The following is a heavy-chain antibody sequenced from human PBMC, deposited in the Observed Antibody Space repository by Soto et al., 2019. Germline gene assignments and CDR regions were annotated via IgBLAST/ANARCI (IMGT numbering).Heavy chain of an antibody. J-gene: IGHJ4*02. V-gene: IGHV1-69*02. CDR3: ARLGYSYGSLNDY. CDR1: GGTFSSYT. CDR2: IIPILGIA. D-gene: IGHD5-18*01. Sequence: SVKVSCKASGGTFSSYTISWVRQAPGQGLEWMGRIIPILGIANYAQKFQGRVTITADKSTSTAYMELSSLRSEDTALYYCARLGYSYGSLNDYWGQGTLVTVSS.